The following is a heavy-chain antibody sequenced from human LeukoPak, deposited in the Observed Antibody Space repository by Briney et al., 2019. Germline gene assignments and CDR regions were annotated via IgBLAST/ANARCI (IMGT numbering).Heavy chain of an antibody. V-gene: IGHV3-21*01. CDR3: ARDGSLGYCSSTSCYKWAFDY. D-gene: IGHD2-2*02. Sequence: PGGSLRLSCAASGFTFSSYSMNWVRQAPGKGLEWVSSISSSSSYIYYADSVKGRFTISRDNAKNSLYLQMNSLRAEDTAAYYCARDGSLGYCSSTSCYKWAFDYWGQGTLVTVSS. J-gene: IGHJ4*02. CDR1: GFTFSSYS. CDR2: ISSSSSYI.